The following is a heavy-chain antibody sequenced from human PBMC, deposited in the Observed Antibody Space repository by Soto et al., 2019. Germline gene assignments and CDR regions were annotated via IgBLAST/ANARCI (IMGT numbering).Heavy chain of an antibody. CDR1: GFTFSSYG. CDR2: IWYDGSNK. D-gene: IGHD3-10*01. J-gene: IGHJ5*02. Sequence: QVQLVESGGGVVQPGRSLRLSCAASGFTFSSYGMHWVRQAPGKGLEWVAVIWYDGSNKYYADSVKGRFTISRDNSKNTLYLQMNSLRAEDTAVYYCARDTTVRGVISWFDPWGQGTLVTVSS. CDR3: ARDTTVRGVISWFDP. V-gene: IGHV3-33*01.